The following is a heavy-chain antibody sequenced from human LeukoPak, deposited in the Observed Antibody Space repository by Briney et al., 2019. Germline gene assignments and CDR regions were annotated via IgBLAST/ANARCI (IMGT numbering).Heavy chain of an antibody. CDR3: AKDFRIGYSAHFDY. Sequence: GGSLRLSCGGSGSTFRSHAMSWVRQAPEKGLEFVSGIYENGGTTYYADSVKGRFSISRDNSKNTLYLQMDSLRGEDTAVYYCAKDFRIGYSAHFDYWGQGALVTVSS. V-gene: IGHV3-23*01. CDR1: GSTFRSHA. CDR2: IYENGGTT. D-gene: IGHD2-21*01. J-gene: IGHJ4*02.